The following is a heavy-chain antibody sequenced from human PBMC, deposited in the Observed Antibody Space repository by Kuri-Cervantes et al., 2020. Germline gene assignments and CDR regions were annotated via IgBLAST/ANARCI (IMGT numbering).Heavy chain of an antibody. CDR3: ASLMTRWRLAYAFDI. V-gene: IGHV3-9*01. Sequence: LSLTCAASGFTFSSYGMHWVRQAPGKGLEWVSGISWNSGSIGYADSVKGRFTISRDNAKSSLYLQVNSLRAEDTALYYCASLMTRWRLAYAFDIWGQGTMVTVSS. CDR1: GFTFSSYG. CDR2: ISWNSGSI. J-gene: IGHJ3*02. D-gene: IGHD4-23*01.